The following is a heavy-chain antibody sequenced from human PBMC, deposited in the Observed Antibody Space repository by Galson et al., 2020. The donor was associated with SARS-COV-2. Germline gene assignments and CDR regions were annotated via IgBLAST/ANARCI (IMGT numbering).Heavy chain of an antibody. CDR2: IRRKANSYAT. V-gene: IGHV3-73*01. D-gene: IGHD6-6*01. Sequence: LSLTCAASGFTLIDSSMHLVRQASGKGLEWVGRIRRKANSYATAHAASLKGKLTISRDDSKNTAYLQMNSLKTEDTAVYYCTRVPPYRSSFWDAFDIWGQGTMVTVSS. CDR3: TRVPPYRSSFWDAFDI. CDR1: GFTLIDSS. J-gene: IGHJ3*02.